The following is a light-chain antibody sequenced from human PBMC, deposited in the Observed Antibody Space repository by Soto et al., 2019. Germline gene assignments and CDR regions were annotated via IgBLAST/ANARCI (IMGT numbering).Light chain of an antibody. CDR3: QPYGSSPRT. V-gene: IGKV3-20*01. CDR2: GAS. J-gene: IGKJ1*01. CDR1: QSGTNNY. Sequence: EIVLTQSPGTLSLSPGERATLSCRASQSGTNNYLAWYQQRPGQAPRLLIYGASSRATGIPDRFSGSGSGTDFTLSISRLEPEDFAVYYCQPYGSSPRTLGQGTKVEIK.